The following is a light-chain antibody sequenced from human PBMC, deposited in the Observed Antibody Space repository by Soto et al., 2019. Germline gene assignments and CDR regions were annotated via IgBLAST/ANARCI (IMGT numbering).Light chain of an antibody. CDR3: QHRSNWPPVIT. CDR2: GAS. CDR1: QSVSSSY. J-gene: IGKJ4*01. Sequence: EIVLTQSPGTLSLSPGERATLSCRASQSVSSSYLAWYQQKPGQAPRLLIYGASSRATGIPDRFSGSGSGTDFTLTISRLEPEDFAVYYCQHRSNWPPVITFGGGTKVDI. V-gene: IGKV3D-20*02.